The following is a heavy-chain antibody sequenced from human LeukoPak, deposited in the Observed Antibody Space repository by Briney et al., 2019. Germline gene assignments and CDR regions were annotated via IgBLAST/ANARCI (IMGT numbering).Heavy chain of an antibody. CDR2: ISDSGGST. J-gene: IGHJ4*02. D-gene: IGHD4-23*01. V-gene: IGHV3-23*01. CDR3: AKAPTTVVIGFDY. Sequence: GGSLRLSCAASGFTFSSYAMSWVRQAPGKGLEWVSFISDSGGSTYYADSVKGRFTISRDNSKNTLYLQMNSLRAEDTAVYYCAKAPTTVVIGFDYWGQGTLVTVPS. CDR1: GFTFSSYA.